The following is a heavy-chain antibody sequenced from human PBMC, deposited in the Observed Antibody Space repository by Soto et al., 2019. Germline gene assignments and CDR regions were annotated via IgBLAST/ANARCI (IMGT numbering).Heavy chain of an antibody. CDR3: ARTKYSSSWYHPDY. CDR1: GYTFTSYR. Sequence: ASVTVSFKPSGYTFTSYRITWVRQAHGQGLEWMGWISAYNGNTNYAQKLQGRVTITTDTSTSIAYMELRSLRSDDTSVYYCARTKYSSSWYHPDYWGQGTLVTVSS. J-gene: IGHJ4*02. CDR2: ISAYNGNT. D-gene: IGHD6-13*01. V-gene: IGHV1-18*01.